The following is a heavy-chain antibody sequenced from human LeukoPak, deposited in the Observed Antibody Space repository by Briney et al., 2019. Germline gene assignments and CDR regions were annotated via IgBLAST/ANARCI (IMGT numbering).Heavy chain of an antibody. Sequence: SETLSLTCAVSGGSISSSNWWSWVRQPPGKGLEWIGEIYHSGSTNYNPSLKSRVTISVDKSKNQFSLKLSSVTAADTAVYYCARAPLNFDSSGYYLHFDYWGQGTLVTVSS. CDR3: ARAPLNFDSSGYYLHFDY. J-gene: IGHJ4*02. CDR2: IYHSGST. V-gene: IGHV4-4*02. D-gene: IGHD3-22*01. CDR1: GGSISSSNW.